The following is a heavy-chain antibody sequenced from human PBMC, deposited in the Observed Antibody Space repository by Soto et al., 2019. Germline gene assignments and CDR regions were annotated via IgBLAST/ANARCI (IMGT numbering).Heavy chain of an antibody. J-gene: IGHJ4*02. Sequence: GGSLRLSCTASGFTFSDYYMSWIRQAPGKGLEWVSYISSSDSIVSYAYSVKGRFTISRDNAKNSLYLQINSLRAEDTAVYFCARDLGYCDSSGYFDYWGPGTLLTVSS. D-gene: IGHD3-22*01. CDR3: ARDLGYCDSSGYFDY. V-gene: IGHV3-11*01. CDR1: GFTFSDYY. CDR2: ISSSDSIV.